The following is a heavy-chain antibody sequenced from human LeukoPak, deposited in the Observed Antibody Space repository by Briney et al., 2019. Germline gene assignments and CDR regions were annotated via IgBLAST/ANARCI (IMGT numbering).Heavy chain of an antibody. D-gene: IGHD3-22*01. J-gene: IGHJ4*02. CDR1: GFTFDDYA. CDR2: ISWNSGSI. CDR3: AKVTYDSSGYYWY. Sequence: PGGSLRLSCAASGFTFDDYAMHWVRQAPGKGLEWVSGISWNSGSIGYADSVKGRFTISRDNAKNSLYLQMNSLRAEDTALYYCAKVTYDSSGYYWYWGQGTLVTVSS. V-gene: IGHV3-9*01.